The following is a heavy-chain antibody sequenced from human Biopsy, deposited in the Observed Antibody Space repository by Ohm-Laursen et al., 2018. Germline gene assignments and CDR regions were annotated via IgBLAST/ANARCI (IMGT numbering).Heavy chain of an antibody. CDR1: GFTFSDYY. CDR3: ARDGAGSYHDY. D-gene: IGHD3-10*01. Sequence: SLRLSCAAFGFTFSDYYMSWIRQAPGKGLEWLSYISGSGTTIFYADSVKGRFTVSRDNAKNSLYLQMSSLTVEDTAVYYCARDGAGSYHDYWGQGTLVTVSS. V-gene: IGHV3-11*01. J-gene: IGHJ4*02. CDR2: ISGSGTTI.